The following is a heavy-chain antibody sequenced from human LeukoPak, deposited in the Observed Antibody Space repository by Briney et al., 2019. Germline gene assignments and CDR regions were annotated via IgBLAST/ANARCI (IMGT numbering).Heavy chain of an antibody. D-gene: IGHD6-13*01. CDR3: AKDWASAGKGYFQH. CDR2: ISFHGSNK. Sequence: GGSLRLSCAASGFTFSSYGMHWVRQAPGKGLEWVTVISFHGSNKSYADSVKGRITISRDNSKNTLFLQMNSLTAEDTAVYYCAKDWASAGKGYFQHWGQGTLVTVSS. J-gene: IGHJ1*01. V-gene: IGHV3-30*18. CDR1: GFTFSSYG.